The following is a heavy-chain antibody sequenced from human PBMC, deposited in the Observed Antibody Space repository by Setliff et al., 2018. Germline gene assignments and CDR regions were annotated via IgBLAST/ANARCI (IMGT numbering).Heavy chain of an antibody. V-gene: IGHV4-34*01. D-gene: IGHD2-2*01. J-gene: IGHJ5*02. CDR3: ARGIGGYCSSTSCSNESWP. Sequence: PSETLSLTCAVYGGSFSGYYWSWIRQPPGQGLEWIGEINHSGSTNYNPSLKSRVTISVDTSKNQFSLKLTSVTAADTAVYYCARGIGGYCSSTSCSNESWPWGQGALVTVSS. CDR1: GGSFSGYY. CDR2: INHSGST.